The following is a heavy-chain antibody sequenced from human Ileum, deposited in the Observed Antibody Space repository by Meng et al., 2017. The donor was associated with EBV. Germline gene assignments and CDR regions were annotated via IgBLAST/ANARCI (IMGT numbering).Heavy chain of an antibody. CDR3: ARKPTSAALDY. CDR1: GFTFTNYG. V-gene: IGHV1-18*01. CDR2: ISANNGDR. Sequence: QVQVWQCGAEVPTPGASVKVSCKASGFTFTNYGFTWVRQAPGQGLEWMGWISANNGDRHYAQKFQDRVTLTTDGYTPTVYMELRSLRSDDTAVYFCARKPTSAALDYWGQGTLVTVSS. D-gene: IGHD6-13*01. J-gene: IGHJ4*02.